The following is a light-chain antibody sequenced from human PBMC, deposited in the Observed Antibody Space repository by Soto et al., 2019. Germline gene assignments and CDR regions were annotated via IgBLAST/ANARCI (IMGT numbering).Light chain of an antibody. CDR3: SSYSDTDNFVI. Sequence: QSVLTQPPSASGSRGQSVTISCTGTSSDVGRHNYVSWYQQHPGKAPKLLIFEVNKRPSGVPDRFSASTSGITASLTVSGLQPEDEAAYYCSSYSDTDNFVIFGGGTKVTVL. CDR1: SSDVGRHNY. CDR2: EVN. V-gene: IGLV2-8*01. J-gene: IGLJ2*01.